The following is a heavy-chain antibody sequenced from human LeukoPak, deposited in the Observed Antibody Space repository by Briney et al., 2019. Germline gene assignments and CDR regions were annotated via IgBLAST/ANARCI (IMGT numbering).Heavy chain of an antibody. V-gene: IGHV3-30*18. CDR3: AKDYSGVYCSSTSCYFFDY. CDR1: GFTFSRFT. D-gene: IGHD2-2*01. Sequence: GGSLRLSCAASGFTFSRFTMNWVRQAPGKGLEWVAVISYDGSNKYYADSVKGRFTISRDNSKNTLYLQMKSLRAEDTAVYYCAKDYSGVYCSSTSCYFFDYWGQGTLVTVSS. J-gene: IGHJ4*02. CDR2: ISYDGSNK.